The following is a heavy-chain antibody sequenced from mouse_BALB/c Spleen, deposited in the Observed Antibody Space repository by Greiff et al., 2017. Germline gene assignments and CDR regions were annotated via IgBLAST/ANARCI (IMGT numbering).Heavy chain of an antibody. CDR2: INPGSGGT. V-gene: IGHV1-54*01. D-gene: IGHD2-4*01. CDR3: ARGGYDYDDAMDY. Sequence: VQLQQSGAELVRPGTSVKVSCKASGYAFTNYLIEWVKQRPGQGLEWIGVINPGSGGTNYNEKFKGKATLTADKSSSTAYMQLSSLTSDDSAVYFCARGGYDYDDAMDYWGQGTSVTVSS. CDR1: GYAFTNYL. J-gene: IGHJ4*01.